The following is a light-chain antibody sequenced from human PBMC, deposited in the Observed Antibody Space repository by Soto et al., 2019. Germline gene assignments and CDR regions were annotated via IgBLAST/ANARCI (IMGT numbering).Light chain of an antibody. V-gene: IGKV3-20*01. Sequence: EIVSKQSPCTLSFSPLERSTLSCRASQSVTSSYLAWYQQKPGQAPRLLIYGASSRATGIPDGFSGSGSGTDFTLTISRLEPEDFAVYYCQQYGSSPFTFGPGTKVDIK. J-gene: IGKJ3*01. CDR2: GAS. CDR3: QQYGSSPFT. CDR1: QSVTSSY.